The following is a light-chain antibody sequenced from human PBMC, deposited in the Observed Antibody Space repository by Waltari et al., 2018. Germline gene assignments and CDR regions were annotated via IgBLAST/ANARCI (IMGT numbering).Light chain of an antibody. CDR3: QQYDNFPYT. Sequence: EIVMTQSPATLSVFPGERATLSCRASQSIRSNLAWYQHKPGQAPRLLIYGASTRATGIPARFSGSGSGTEFTLTISSLQSEDFAVYFCQQYDNFPYTFGQGTKLEIK. CDR1: QSIRSN. J-gene: IGKJ2*01. CDR2: GAS. V-gene: IGKV3-15*01.